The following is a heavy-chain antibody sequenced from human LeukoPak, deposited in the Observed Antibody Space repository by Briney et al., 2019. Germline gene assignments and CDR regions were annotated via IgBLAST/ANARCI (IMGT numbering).Heavy chain of an antibody. CDR2: INPNSGGT. D-gene: IGHD2-2*01. CDR1: GYTFTGYY. Sequence: ASVKVSCKASGYTFTGYYMHWVRQAPGQGLEWMGWINPNSGGTNYAQKFQGWVTMTRDTSISTAYMEPSRLRSDDTAVYYCARVRCSSTSCYHDAFDIWGQGTMVTVSS. CDR3: ARVRCSSTSCYHDAFDI. J-gene: IGHJ3*02. V-gene: IGHV1-2*04.